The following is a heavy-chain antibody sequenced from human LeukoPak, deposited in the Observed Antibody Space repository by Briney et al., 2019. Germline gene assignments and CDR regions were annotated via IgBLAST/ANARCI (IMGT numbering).Heavy chain of an antibody. CDR3: ARGSAVVVVVAAGWFDP. Sequence: ASVKVSCKASGYTFTGYYMHWVRQAPGQGLGWMGWINPNSGGTNYAQKFQGRVTMTRDTSISTACMELSRLRSDDTAVYYCARGSAVVVVVAAGWFDPWGQGTLVTVSS. V-gene: IGHV1-2*02. D-gene: IGHD2-15*01. J-gene: IGHJ5*02. CDR2: INPNSGGT. CDR1: GYTFTGYY.